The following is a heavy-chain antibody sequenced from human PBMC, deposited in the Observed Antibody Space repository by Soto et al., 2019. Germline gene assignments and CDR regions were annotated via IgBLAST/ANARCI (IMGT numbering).Heavy chain of an antibody. Sequence: QVQLVQSGAEVKKPGSSVKVSCKASGGTFSSYTISWVRQAPGQGLEWMGRIIPILGIANYAQKFQGRVTITADKSTSTAYMELSSLRSEDTAVYYCAREPASGYFDYWGQGTLVTVSS. D-gene: IGHD3-22*01. CDR3: AREPASGYFDY. CDR1: GGTFSSYT. V-gene: IGHV1-69*08. J-gene: IGHJ4*02. CDR2: IIPILGIA.